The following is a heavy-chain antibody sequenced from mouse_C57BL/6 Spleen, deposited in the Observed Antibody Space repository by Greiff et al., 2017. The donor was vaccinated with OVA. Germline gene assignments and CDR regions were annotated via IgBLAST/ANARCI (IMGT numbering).Heavy chain of an antibody. Sequence: KESCKASGYTFTSYWMQWVKQRPGQGLEWIGEIDPSDSYTNYNQKFKGKATLTVDTSSSTAYMQLSSLTSEDSAVYYCARLLRPPYYAMDYWGQGTSVTVSS. CDR2: IDPSDSYT. CDR1: GYTFTSYW. V-gene: IGHV1-50*01. D-gene: IGHD1-2*01. J-gene: IGHJ4*01. CDR3: ARLLRPPYYAMDY.